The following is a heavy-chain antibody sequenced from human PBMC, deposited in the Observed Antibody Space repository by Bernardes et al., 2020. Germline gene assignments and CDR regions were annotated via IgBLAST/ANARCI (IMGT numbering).Heavy chain of an antibody. V-gene: IGHV4-39*01. CDR3: ARHRDNPSGIAVAGTDY. Sequence: SETLSLTCTVSGGSISSSSYYWGWIRQPPGKGLEWIGSIYYSGSTYYNPSLKSRVTISVDTSKNQFSLKLSSVTAADTAVYYCARHRDNPSGIAVAGTDYWGQGTLVTVSS. CDR1: GGSISSSSYY. CDR2: IYYSGST. D-gene: IGHD6-19*01. J-gene: IGHJ4*02.